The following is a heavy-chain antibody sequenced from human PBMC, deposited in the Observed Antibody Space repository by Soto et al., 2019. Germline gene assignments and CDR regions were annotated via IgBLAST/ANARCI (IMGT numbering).Heavy chain of an antibody. CDR3: GRDDYGIFPY. CDR1: GYSISAYY. V-gene: IGHV1-2*02. D-gene: IGHD3-10*01. CDR2: IDPKNGGT. J-gene: IGHJ4*02. Sequence: QVQLVQSGTEVKKPGASMKVSCQASGYSISAYYIHWVRQAPGQGLEWMGWIDPKNGGTVSAQKFQGRLTMTRDTSISTVYMDLSGLTSDDTALYYCGRDDYGIFPYWGQGSLVTVSS.